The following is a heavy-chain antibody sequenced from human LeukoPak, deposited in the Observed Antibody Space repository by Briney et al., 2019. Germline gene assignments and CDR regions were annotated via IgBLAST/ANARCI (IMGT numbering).Heavy chain of an antibody. J-gene: IGHJ2*01. V-gene: IGHV3-23*01. D-gene: IGHD7-27*01. CDR1: GFTFSTYG. CDR2: ITGSSTWT. Sequence: GGSLRLSCEASGFTFSTYGMTWVRQAPGKGLEWVSGITGSSTWTYYADSVKGRFTISRDNSNNTLHLQMNSLRAEDTAIYYCARELISLGTGYFDLWGRGTLVTVSS. CDR3: ARELISLGTGYFDL.